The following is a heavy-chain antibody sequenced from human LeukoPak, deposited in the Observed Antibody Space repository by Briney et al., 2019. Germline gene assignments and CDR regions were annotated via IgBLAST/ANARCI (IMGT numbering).Heavy chain of an antibody. CDR1: GFTFSSYS. CDR3: ARWGSYYYDSSGHFP. Sequence: GGSLRLFCAASGFTFSSYSMNWVRQAPGKGLEWVSSISSSSSYIYYADSVKGRFTISRDNAKNSLYLQMNSLRAEDTAVYYCARWGSYYYDSSGHFPWGQGTLVTVSS. CDR2: ISSSSSYI. J-gene: IGHJ5*02. V-gene: IGHV3-21*01. D-gene: IGHD3-22*01.